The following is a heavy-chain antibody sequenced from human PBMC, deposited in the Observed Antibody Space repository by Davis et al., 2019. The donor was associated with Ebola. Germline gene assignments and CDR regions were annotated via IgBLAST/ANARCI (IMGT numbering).Heavy chain of an antibody. J-gene: IGHJ6*04. CDR3: AKDSYYYGMDV. Sequence: SLKISCAASGITFDDYGMHWVRQAPGKGLEWVSGISWNSGSIGYADSVKGRFTISRDNAKNSLYLQMNSLRAEDTALYYCAKDSYYYGMDVRGKGTTVTVSS. CDR1: GITFDDYG. V-gene: IGHV3-9*01. CDR2: ISWNSGSI.